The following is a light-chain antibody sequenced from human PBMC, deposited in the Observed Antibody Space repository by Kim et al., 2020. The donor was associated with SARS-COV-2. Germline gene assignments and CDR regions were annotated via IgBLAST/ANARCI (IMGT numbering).Light chain of an antibody. CDR2: RDS. Sequence: SYELTQPPSVSVSPGQTARITCSGDALTKEHSYWYQQKPRQAPVLVIYRDSQRSSGIPARFSGSRSGTTVTLTISGVQAEDEADYYCQTTDSSGSWVFGGGTQLTVL. V-gene: IGLV3-25*03. CDR1: ALTKEH. CDR3: QTTDSSGSWV. J-gene: IGLJ3*02.